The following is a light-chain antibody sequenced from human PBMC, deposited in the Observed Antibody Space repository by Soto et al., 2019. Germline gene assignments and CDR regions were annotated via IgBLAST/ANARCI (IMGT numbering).Light chain of an antibody. CDR3: QQRSNWPPT. J-gene: IGKJ1*01. CDR2: DAS. Sequence: ELVLTQSPATLSLSPGERATLSCRASQSVSSSLAWYQQKPGQAPRLLISDASNRATGVPARFSGSGSGTDFTLTISSLEPEDFAVYYCQQRSNWPPTFGQGTKVDI. V-gene: IGKV3-11*01. CDR1: QSVSSS.